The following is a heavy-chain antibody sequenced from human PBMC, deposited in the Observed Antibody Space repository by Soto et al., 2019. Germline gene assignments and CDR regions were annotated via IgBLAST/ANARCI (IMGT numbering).Heavy chain of an antibody. V-gene: IGHV4-31*03. D-gene: IGHD4-17*01. J-gene: IGHJ4*02. CDR2: IYYSGST. CDR1: GGSISSGGYY. CDR3: ARENGDYVPNYFDY. Sequence: QVQLQESGPGLVKPSQTLSLTCTVSGGSISSGGYYWSWIRHHPGKGLEWIGYIYYSGSTYYNPSLKSRVTISVDTSKNQFSLKLSSVTAADTAVYYCARENGDYVPNYFDYWGQGTLVTVSS.